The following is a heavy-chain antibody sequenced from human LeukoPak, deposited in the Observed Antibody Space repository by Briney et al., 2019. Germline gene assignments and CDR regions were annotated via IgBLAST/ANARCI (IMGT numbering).Heavy chain of an antibody. CDR1: GFTFSSYS. D-gene: IGHD1-14*01. V-gene: IGHV3-21*01. CDR2: ISSSSSYI. J-gene: IGHJ6*03. CDR3: ARLTGESGYMDV. Sequence: GGSLRLSCAASGFTFSSYSMNWVRQAPGKGLEWVSSISSSSSYIYYADSVKGRFTISRDNAKNSLYLQMNSLRAEDTAVYYRARLTGESGYMDVWGKGTTVTVSS.